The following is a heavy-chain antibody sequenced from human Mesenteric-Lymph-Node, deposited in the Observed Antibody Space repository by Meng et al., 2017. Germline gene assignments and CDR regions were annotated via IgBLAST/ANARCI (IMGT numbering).Heavy chain of an antibody. CDR2: ISSSSNYI. CDR1: GFTFSTYN. D-gene: IGHD3-9*01. J-gene: IGHJ4*02. Sequence: GESLKISCTASGFTFSTYNMNWVRQAPGKGLEWVSSISSSSNYIYYADSVKGRFTISRDNAKNSVHLQMNSLRAEDTSVYHCARDHLDWFSIDYWGQGTLVTVSS. CDR3: ARDHLDWFSIDY. V-gene: IGHV3-21*01.